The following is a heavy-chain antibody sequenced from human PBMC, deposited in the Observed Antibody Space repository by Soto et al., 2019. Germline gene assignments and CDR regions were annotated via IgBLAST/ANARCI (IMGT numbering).Heavy chain of an antibody. Sequence: QITLKESGPTLVKPTQTLTLTCTFSGFSLTTSGVGVGWIRQPPGKALEWLALIYWNDDKRYSPSLKSRLTITKDTSKNQVVLTMTNVDPVDRATYYCAHRLRWLANFDYWGQGTLVTVSS. CDR1: GFSLTTSGVG. D-gene: IGHD6-19*01. CDR2: IYWNDDK. CDR3: AHRLRWLANFDY. V-gene: IGHV2-5*01. J-gene: IGHJ4*02.